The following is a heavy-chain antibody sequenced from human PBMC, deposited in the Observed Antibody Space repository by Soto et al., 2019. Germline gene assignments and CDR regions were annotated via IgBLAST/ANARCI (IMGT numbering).Heavy chain of an antibody. CDR1: GFTFSDHY. D-gene: IGHD3-10*01. J-gene: IGHJ4*02. CDR2: TRNKANRYTT. CDR3: VRVRGGGTYHFDY. V-gene: IGHV3-72*01. Sequence: EVQLVESGGGLVQPGGSLRLSCAASGFTFSDHYMDWVRQAPGKGLEWVGRTRNKANRYTTEYAASVKGRFTISRDDSKNSLYLHMNSLKTDDTAVYYCVRVRGGGTYHFDYWGQGTLVTVSS.